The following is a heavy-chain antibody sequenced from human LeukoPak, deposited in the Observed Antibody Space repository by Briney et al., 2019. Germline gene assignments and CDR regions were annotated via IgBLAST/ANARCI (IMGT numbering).Heavy chain of an antibody. D-gene: IGHD3-16*01. J-gene: IGHJ6*02. CDR3: ARMRGWGRYYYYGMDV. V-gene: IGHV3-7*01. Sequence: GGSLRLSCAASGFTFDSYSMSWVRQAPGKGLEWVANIKQDGSEKYYVDSVKGRFTISRDNAKNSLYLQMNSLRAEDTAVYYCARMRGWGRYYYYGMDVWGQGTTVTVSS. CDR1: GFTFDSYS. CDR2: IKQDGSEK.